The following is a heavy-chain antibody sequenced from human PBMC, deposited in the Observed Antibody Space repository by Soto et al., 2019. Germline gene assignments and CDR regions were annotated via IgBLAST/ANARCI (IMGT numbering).Heavy chain of an antibody. D-gene: IGHD3-10*01. CDR3: AGRYITMFRGVIMARRGETFFGMDV. J-gene: IGHJ6*02. Sequence: SETLSLTCTVSGGFIGSSSYYWGWIRQPPGKGLEWIGSIYYSGSTYYYPSLKRRVTRSVDTSKNQFSLKLSSETAAYTAVYYCAGRYITMFRGVIMARRGETFFGMDVWGQGTTVTVSS. CDR2: IYYSGST. CDR1: GGFIGSSSYY. V-gene: IGHV4-39*01.